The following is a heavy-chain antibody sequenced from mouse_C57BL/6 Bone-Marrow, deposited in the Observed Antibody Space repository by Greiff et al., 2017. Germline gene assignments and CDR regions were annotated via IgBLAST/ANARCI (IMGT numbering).Heavy chain of an antibody. Sequence: VHVKQSGAELVKPGASVKLSCTASGFNIKDYYMHWVKQRTEQRLEWIGRIDPEDGETQYAPKFQGKATITIDTSSNTAYLQLRSLTSDDTAVYYWARDGSSYQFAYWGQGTLVTVSA. CDR3: ARDGSSYQFAY. CDR1: GFNIKDYY. V-gene: IGHV14-2*01. J-gene: IGHJ3*01. D-gene: IGHD1-1*01. CDR2: IDPEDGET.